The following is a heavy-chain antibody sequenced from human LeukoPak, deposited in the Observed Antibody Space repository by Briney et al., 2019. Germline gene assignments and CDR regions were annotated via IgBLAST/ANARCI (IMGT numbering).Heavy chain of an antibody. D-gene: IGHD7-27*01. J-gene: IGHJ3*02. CDR3: VKETGDVGQGGFEI. V-gene: IGHV3-74*01. CDR2: INSDGSST. CDR1: GFTFSSYW. Sequence: QTGGSLRLSCAASGFTFSSYWMHWVRQAPGKGLVWVSRINSDGSSTSYADSVKGRFTISSDNSKNTLFLQMNSLRPEDTAVYYCVKETGDVGQGGFEIWGQGTRVTVS.